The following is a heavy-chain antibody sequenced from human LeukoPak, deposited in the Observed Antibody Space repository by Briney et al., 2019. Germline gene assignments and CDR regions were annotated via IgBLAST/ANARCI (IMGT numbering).Heavy chain of an antibody. CDR2: IYYSGST. Sequence: PSETLSLTCTVSGGSISTYYWSWIRQPPGKGLEWIGYIYYSGSTNYNPSLKSRVTISVDTSKNQFSLKLSSVTAADTAVYYCARVVYSGYDFRGAMDVWGEGTTVTVSS. CDR3: ARVVYSGYDFRGAMDV. J-gene: IGHJ6*03. D-gene: IGHD5-12*01. V-gene: IGHV4-59*01. CDR1: GGSISTYY.